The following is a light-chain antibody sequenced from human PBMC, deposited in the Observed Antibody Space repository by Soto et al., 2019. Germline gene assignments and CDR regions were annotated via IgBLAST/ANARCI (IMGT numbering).Light chain of an antibody. CDR1: TGAVTSGYY. J-gene: IGLJ3*02. V-gene: IGLV7-43*01. CDR2: STS. CDR3: LLYYGGVQLWV. Sequence: QAVVTQEPSLTVSPGGTVTLTCASSTGAVTSGYYPNWFQQKPGQAPRALISSTSNTHSWTPARFSGSLLGGKAALILSDVQPEDEAEYYCLLYYGGVQLWVFGGGTKVTVL.